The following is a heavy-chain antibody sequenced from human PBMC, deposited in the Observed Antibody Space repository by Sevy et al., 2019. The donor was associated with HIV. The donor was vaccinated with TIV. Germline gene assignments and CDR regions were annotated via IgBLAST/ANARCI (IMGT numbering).Heavy chain of an antibody. CDR2: ISWNSGSI. J-gene: IGHJ6*02. CDR1: GFTFDDYA. CDR3: AKGITGLAVAGTGYYYYGMDV. D-gene: IGHD6-19*01. V-gene: IGHV3-9*01. Sequence: GGSLRLSCAASGFTFDDYAMHWVRQAPGKGLEWVSGISWNSGSIGYADSVKGRFTISRDNAKNSLYLQMNSLRAEDTALYYCAKGITGLAVAGTGYYYYGMDVWGQGTTVTVSS.